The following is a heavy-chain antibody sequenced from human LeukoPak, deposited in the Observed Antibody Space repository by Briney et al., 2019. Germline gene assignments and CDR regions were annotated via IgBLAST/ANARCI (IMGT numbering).Heavy chain of an antibody. Sequence: GGSLRPSCTASGFTFSGNAMSWLRQAPGKGLEWVGFIRSKAYGGTTEYAASVKGRFTISRDGSKSIAYLQMNSLKTEHTAVYFCTIFHQWFVRYFYYWGQGTLVTVSS. CDR1: GFTFSGNA. CDR2: IRSKAYGGTT. J-gene: IGHJ4*02. D-gene: IGHD3-10*01. CDR3: TIFHQWFVRYFYY. V-gene: IGHV3-49*01.